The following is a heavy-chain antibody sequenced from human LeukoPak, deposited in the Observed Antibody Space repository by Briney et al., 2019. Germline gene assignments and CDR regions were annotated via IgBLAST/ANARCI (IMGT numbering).Heavy chain of an antibody. D-gene: IGHD1-14*01. J-gene: IGHJ6*03. V-gene: IGHV4-34*01. CDR3: ARHRTGSFFGYYYMDV. Sequence: PSETLPLTCAVYGGSFSGYYWSWIRQPPRKGLEWIGEINHSGSTNYNPSLKSRVLISVDTSKNQFSLKLSSVTAADTAVYYCARHRTGSFFGYYYMDVWGKGTTVTISS. CDR2: INHSGST. CDR1: GGSFSGYY.